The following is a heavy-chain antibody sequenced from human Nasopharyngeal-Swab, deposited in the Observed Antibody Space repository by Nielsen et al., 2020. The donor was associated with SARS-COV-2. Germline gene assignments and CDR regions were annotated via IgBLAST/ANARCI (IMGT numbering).Heavy chain of an antibody. CDR1: GFTFDDHA. J-gene: IGHJ3*02. D-gene: IGHD4-23*01. Sequence: SLKISCASSGFTFDDHAMHWVRQAPGKGLEWVSGIIWNGDSRGYADSVKGRFTISRDSDKKSLYLQMNMLRPDDTALYYCAKDKGRGISPVEGSLDIWGQGTMVTVSS. CDR2: IIWNGDSR. CDR3: AKDKGRGISPVEGSLDI. V-gene: IGHV3-9*01.